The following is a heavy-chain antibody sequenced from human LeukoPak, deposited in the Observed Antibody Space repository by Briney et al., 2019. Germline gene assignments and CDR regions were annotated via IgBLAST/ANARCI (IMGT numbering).Heavy chain of an antibody. CDR2: IYYTGTT. CDR1: SASISSYY. V-gene: IGHV4-59*01. J-gene: IGHJ4*02. CDR3: AGAPNQHDFDY. Sequence: SETLSLTCTVSSASISSYYWSWIRQPPGKGLEYIGHIYYTGTTGYNPSLKSRVTMSVDTSKNQFSLRLISVTSSDTAVYFCAGAPNQHDFDYWGQGTLVAVSS.